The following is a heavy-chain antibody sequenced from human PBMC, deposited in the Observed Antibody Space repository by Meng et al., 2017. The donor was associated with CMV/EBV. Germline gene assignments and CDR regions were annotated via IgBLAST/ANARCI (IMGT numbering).Heavy chain of an antibody. J-gene: IGHJ5*02. CDR3: ARSYSGYDYWFDP. CDR2: INPNSGGT. D-gene: IGHD5-12*01. Sequence: ASVKVSYKASGYTFTGYYMHWVRQAPGQGLEWMGWINPNSGGTNYAQKFQGRVTMTRDTSISTAYMELSRLRSDDTAVYYCARSYSGYDYWFDPWGQGTLVTVSS. CDR1: GYTFTGYY. V-gene: IGHV1-2*02.